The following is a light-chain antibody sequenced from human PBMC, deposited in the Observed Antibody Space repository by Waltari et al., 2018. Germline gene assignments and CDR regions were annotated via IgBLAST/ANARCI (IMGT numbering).Light chain of an antibody. Sequence: EMVMTQSPASLSVSPGETATLSCRASQSVNTDLAWYQPKPGQAPRLFIYGASTRTTDVPARFSGSGSGTEFTLTISSLQSEDFAVYYCQQYNTWPSVTFGQGTRLQIK. CDR2: GAS. CDR1: QSVNTD. J-gene: IGKJ5*01. CDR3: QQYNTWPSVT. V-gene: IGKV3-15*01.